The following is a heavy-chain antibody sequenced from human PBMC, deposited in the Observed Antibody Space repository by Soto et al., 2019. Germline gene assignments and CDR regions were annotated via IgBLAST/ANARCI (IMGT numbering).Heavy chain of an antibody. CDR3: AKTGTAANIPYYYNYGMDV. V-gene: IGHV3-23*01. CDR1: GFTFSIYA. CDR2: ISGSGGST. Sequence: PGGSLRLSCAASGFTFSIYAMSWVRQAPGKGLEWVSGISGSGGSTYYADSVKGRFTISSDNSKNTLYLQMNSLRAEDTAVYYCAKTGTAANIPYYYNYGMDVRGQGTTVTVS. D-gene: IGHD2-2*01. J-gene: IGHJ6*02.